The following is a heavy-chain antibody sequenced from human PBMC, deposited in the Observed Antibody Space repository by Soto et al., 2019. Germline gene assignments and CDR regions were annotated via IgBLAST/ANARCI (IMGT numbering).Heavy chain of an antibody. CDR3: ARWYGGSLDY. J-gene: IGHJ4*02. CDR1: GGSISSYY. CDR2: IYYSGST. Sequence: QVQLQESGPGLVKPSETLSLTCTVSGGSISSYYWSWIRQPPGKGLEWIGYIYYSGSTNYNPSLKRRVTISVATSKNQFSLKLSSVTAADTAVYYCARWYGGSLDYWGQGTLVTVSS. D-gene: IGHD4-17*01. V-gene: IGHV4-59*01.